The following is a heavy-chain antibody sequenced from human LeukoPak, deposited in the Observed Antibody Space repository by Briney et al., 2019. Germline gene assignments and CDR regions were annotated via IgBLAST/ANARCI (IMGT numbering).Heavy chain of an antibody. J-gene: IGHJ4*02. Sequence: PGGSLRLSCAASGFTFSNYGMHWVRQAPGKGLEWVAVIWYDGSNKYYADSVKGRFTISRDNSKNTLYLQMNSLRAEDTAVYYCARDYGSSGPRRRGYWGQGTLVTVSS. D-gene: IGHD6-13*01. CDR2: IWYDGSNK. V-gene: IGHV3-33*01. CDR1: GFTFSNYG. CDR3: ARDYGSSGPRRRGY.